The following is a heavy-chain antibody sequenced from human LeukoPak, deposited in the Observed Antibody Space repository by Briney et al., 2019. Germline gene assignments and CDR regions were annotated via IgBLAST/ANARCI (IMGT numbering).Heavy chain of an antibody. CDR3: ARTARHAEIVIDP. Sequence: TPSETLSLTCTISGGSISSYYWSWIRQPPGKGLEWIGYIYYTGSTNHNPSLKSRVTISVDTSKNQFSLKLSSVTAADTAVYYCARTARHAEIVIDPWGQGTLVTVSS. J-gene: IGHJ5*02. D-gene: IGHD2-21*01. CDR1: GGSISSYY. V-gene: IGHV4-59*01. CDR2: IYYTGST.